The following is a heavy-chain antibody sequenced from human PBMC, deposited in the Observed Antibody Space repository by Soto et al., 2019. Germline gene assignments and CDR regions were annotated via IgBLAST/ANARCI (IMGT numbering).Heavy chain of an antibody. CDR3: AKEVWSGPMDV. J-gene: IGHJ6*02. V-gene: IGHV3-30-3*01. CDR2: ISYDGSNK. D-gene: IGHD3-3*01. CDR1: GFTFSSYA. Sequence: GGSLRLSCAASGFTFSSYAMHWVRQAPGKGLEWVAVISYDGSNKYYADSVKGRFTISRDNSKNTLYLQMNSLRAEDTAAYYCAKEVWSGPMDVWGQGTTVTVSS.